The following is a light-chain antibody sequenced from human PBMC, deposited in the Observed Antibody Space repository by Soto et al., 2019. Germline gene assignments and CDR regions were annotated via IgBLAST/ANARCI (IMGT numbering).Light chain of an antibody. Sequence: EIVLTQSPATLSLSPGERATLSCRASQSVSSYLAWYQQKPGQAPRLLIYDASNRATGIPARFSGSGSGTDSTLTISSLEPEDFAVYYCQQRSNWITFGHGTRLEIK. CDR3: QQRSNWIT. J-gene: IGKJ5*01. CDR1: QSVSSY. CDR2: DAS. V-gene: IGKV3-11*01.